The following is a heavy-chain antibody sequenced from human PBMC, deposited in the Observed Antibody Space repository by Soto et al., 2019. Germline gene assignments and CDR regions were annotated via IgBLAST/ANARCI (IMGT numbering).Heavy chain of an antibody. V-gene: IGHV1-8*01. J-gene: IGHJ4*02. CDR3: ARGELLWFWELLR. CDR1: GYTFTSYE. Sequence: QVQLVQSGAEVKKPRASVKVSCKASGYTFTSYEINWVRQATGQGLEWMGWMNPNSGDTGYAQKFQGRVTMTRNTSISTAYMELSSLRSEDTAVYSFARGELLWFWELLRWGQGPLFTGSS. CDR2: MNPNSGDT. D-gene: IGHD3-10*01.